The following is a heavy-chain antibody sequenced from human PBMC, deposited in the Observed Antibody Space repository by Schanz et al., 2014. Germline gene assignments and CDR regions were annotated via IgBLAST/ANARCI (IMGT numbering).Heavy chain of an antibody. CDR2: IYYRGTT. CDR1: GDSISGGGYS. V-gene: IGHV4-30-4*07. J-gene: IGHJ6*02. Sequence: QVQLQESGPGLVKPSQTLSLTCAVSGDSISGGGYSWSWIRQAPGGGLGWIGDIYYRGTTHYNPTFESRVTISIDKSTDLLSLKLTSVTAADTAVYYCARGGRTTYNYYYGMDVWGQGTTVTVSS. D-gene: IGHD1-1*01. CDR3: ARGGRTTYNYYYGMDV.